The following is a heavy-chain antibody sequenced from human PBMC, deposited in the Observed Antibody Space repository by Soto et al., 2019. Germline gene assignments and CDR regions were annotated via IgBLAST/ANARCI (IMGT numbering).Heavy chain of an antibody. J-gene: IGHJ4*02. D-gene: IGHD2-2*02. CDR3: ARDPGYCSSTSCYTAFDY. Sequence: GGSLRLSCAASGFTFSDYYMSWIRQAPGKGLEWVSYISSSSSYTNYADSVKGRFTISRDNAKNSLYLQMNSLRAEDTAVYYCARDPGYCSSTSCYTAFDYWGQGTLVTVSS. CDR1: GFTFSDYY. V-gene: IGHV3-11*06. CDR2: ISSSSSYT.